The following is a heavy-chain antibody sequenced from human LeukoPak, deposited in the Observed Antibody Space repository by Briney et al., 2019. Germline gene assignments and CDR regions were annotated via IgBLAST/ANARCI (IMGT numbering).Heavy chain of an antibody. CDR2: ISSRSSYI. J-gene: IGHJ4*02. CDR3: AREVQTKSGSYLGFDY. V-gene: IGHV3-21*01. CDR1: GFTFSSYS. D-gene: IGHD1-26*01. Sequence: GGSLRLSCAASGFTFSSYSMNWVRQAPGKGPEWVSSISSRSSYIYYADSVKGRFTISRDNAKNSLYLQMNSLRAEDTAVYYCAREVQTKSGSYLGFDYWGQGTLVTVSS.